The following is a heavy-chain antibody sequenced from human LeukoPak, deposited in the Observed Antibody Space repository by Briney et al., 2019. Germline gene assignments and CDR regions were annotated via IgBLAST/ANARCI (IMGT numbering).Heavy chain of an antibody. J-gene: IGHJ4*02. CDR2: IYYSGST. CDR3: ARAFGGGSSSWYGTTTFDY. Sequence: SETLSLTCTVSGGSISSSSYYWGWIRQPPGKGLEWIGSIYYSGSTYYNPSLKSRVTISVDTSKNQFSLKLSSVTAADTAVYYCARAFGGGSSSWYGTTTFDYWGQGTLVTVS. CDR1: GGSISSSSYY. D-gene: IGHD6-13*01. V-gene: IGHV4-39*01.